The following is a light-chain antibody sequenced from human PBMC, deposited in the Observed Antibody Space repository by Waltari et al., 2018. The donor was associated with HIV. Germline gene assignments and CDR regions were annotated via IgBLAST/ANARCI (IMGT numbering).Light chain of an antibody. J-gene: IGLJ2*01. CDR1: RSNIGSNN. Sequence: QSVLTQPPSASGTPGQRVTISCSGSRSNIGSNNVNWYQQLPGPAPKLVIYSNKQRPSGVRDRFSGSKSGTSASLAISGLQSEDEADYYCSAWDDNVNALFGGGTRLTVV. V-gene: IGLV1-44*01. CDR3: SAWDDNVNAL. CDR2: SNK.